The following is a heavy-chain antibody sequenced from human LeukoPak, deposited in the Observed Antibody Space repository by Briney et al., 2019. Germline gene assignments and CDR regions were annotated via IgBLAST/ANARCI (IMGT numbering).Heavy chain of an antibody. D-gene: IGHD5-12*01. V-gene: IGHV4-39*07. J-gene: IGHJ5*02. CDR2: VYYSGST. CDR1: GGSISSNNYY. Sequence: PSETLSLTCTVSGGSISSNNYYWGWLRQPPGTGLEWIGNVYYSGSTYYNPSLKSRVTISVDTSKNQFSLKLSSVTAADTAVYYCARDGGYSMRDWFDPWGQGTLVTVSS. CDR3: ARDGGYSMRDWFDP.